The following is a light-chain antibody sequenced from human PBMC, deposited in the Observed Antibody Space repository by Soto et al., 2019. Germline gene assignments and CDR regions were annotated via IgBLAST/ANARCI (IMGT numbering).Light chain of an antibody. V-gene: IGKV3D-15*01. CDR3: QQYSNRYT. Sequence: EIGMPQSPATLSVSPGERATLSCRASPSVSSSLAWYQHKPVQAPRLLIYGASIRATGIPARFSGSGSGTEFTLTISSLQSEEFAAYYCQQYSNRYTFGQGTKLEIK. CDR1: PSVSSS. CDR2: GAS. J-gene: IGKJ2*01.